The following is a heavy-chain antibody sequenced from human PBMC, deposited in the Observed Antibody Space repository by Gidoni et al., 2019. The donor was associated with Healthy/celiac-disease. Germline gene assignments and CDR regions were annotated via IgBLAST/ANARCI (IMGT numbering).Heavy chain of an antibody. CDR2: IYPVDSDT. CDR1: GYSFASYW. Sequence: EVQLVQSGPEAKEPGESLKISCQGSGYSFASYWIVCVRQMPGKGLEWMGIIYPVDSDTRYSPSVQGQVTISADKSISTADLQWSSLKASDTAMYYCASVVGIAAASGAFDLWGQGTMVTVSS. V-gene: IGHV5-51*01. J-gene: IGHJ3*01. D-gene: IGHD6-13*01. CDR3: ASVVGIAAASGAFDL.